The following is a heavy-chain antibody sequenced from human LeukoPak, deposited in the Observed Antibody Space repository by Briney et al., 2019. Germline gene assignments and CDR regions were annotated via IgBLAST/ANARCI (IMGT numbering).Heavy chain of an antibody. CDR3: AKSNGYGLVDI. D-gene: IGHD3-10*01. CDR1: GGSFSGYY. V-gene: IGHV4-59*10. J-gene: IGHJ3*02. Sequence: SETLSLTCAVYGGSFSGYYWSWIRQPAGKGLEWIGRIYTSGTTHYNPSLKSRVTMSVDTSKNQFSLKLNSVTAADTAVYYCAKSNGYGLVDIWGQGTMVTVSS. CDR2: IYTSGTT.